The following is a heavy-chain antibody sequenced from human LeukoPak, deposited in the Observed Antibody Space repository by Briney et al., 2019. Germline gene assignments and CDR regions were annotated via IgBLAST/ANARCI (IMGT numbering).Heavy chain of an antibody. V-gene: IGHV3-48*01. CDR3: ARSVEGSFDY. CDR1: GFTFSPYS. Sequence: PGGSLRLSCATSGFTFSPYSINWVRQAPGNGLEWISYINAHRTTYYADSVEGRFTISRDNAKNSAYLQLNSLRVEDTAMYYCARSVEGSFDYWGQGTLVTVSS. J-gene: IGHJ4*02. D-gene: IGHD6-19*01. CDR2: INAHRTT.